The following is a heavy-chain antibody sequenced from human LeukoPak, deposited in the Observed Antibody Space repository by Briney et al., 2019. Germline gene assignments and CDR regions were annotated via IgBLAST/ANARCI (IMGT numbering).Heavy chain of an antibody. CDR2: ISHDRSNN. Sequence: SGRSLRLSCAASGXTFSNYAMHWARQAPGKGLEWVAFISHDRSNNCHADSVKGRFTISRDNSKNTLYLQMNSLTDEDTAVYYCARDLSGSYMSDYWGQGTLVTVSS. D-gene: IGHD3-10*01. V-gene: IGHV3-30-3*01. CDR3: ARDLSGSYMSDY. J-gene: IGHJ4*02. CDR1: GXTFSNYA.